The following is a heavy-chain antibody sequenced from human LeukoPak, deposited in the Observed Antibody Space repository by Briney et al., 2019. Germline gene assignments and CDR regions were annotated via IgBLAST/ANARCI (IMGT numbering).Heavy chain of an antibody. D-gene: IGHD1-14*01. V-gene: IGHV3-74*01. CDR3: ARDFMYNNRCTGC. J-gene: IGHJ4*02. Sequence: PGGSLRLSCAASGFTFSDYWMHWVRQAPGKGLVWVSRIKTDGSSTSYADSVKGRFTISRDNAKNALYLQMNSLRAEDTAVYYWARDFMYNNRCTGCWGQGTLVTVSS. CDR2: IKTDGSST. CDR1: GFTFSDYW.